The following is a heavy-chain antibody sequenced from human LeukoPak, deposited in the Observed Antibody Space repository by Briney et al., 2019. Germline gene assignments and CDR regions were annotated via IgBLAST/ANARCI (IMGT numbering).Heavy chain of an antibody. Sequence: ASVKVSCKASGYTFTSYAMHWVRQAPGQRLEWMGWINAGNGNTKYSQKFQGRVTITRDTSASTAYMELSSLRSEDTAVYYCARDLRVGSGSYHIPWSMDVWGQGTTVTVSS. D-gene: IGHD3-10*01. J-gene: IGHJ6*02. CDR1: GYTFTSYA. CDR3: ARDLRVGSGSYHIPWSMDV. CDR2: INAGNGNT. V-gene: IGHV1-3*01.